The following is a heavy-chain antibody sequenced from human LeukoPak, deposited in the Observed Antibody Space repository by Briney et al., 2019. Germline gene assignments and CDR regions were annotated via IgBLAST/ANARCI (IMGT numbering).Heavy chain of an antibody. CDR3: ADSSGEVDY. Sequence: GGSLRFSCAASGFTFSSYGMHWVRQAPGKGLEWVSAISGSGGSTYYADSVKGRFTISRDNSKNTLYLQMNSLRAEDTAVYYCADSSGEVDYWGQGTLVTVSS. CDR2: ISGSGGST. CDR1: GFTFSSYG. D-gene: IGHD3-22*01. V-gene: IGHV3-23*01. J-gene: IGHJ4*02.